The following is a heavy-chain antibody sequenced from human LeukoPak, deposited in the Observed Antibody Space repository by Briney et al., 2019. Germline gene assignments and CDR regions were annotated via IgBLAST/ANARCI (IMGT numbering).Heavy chain of an antibody. J-gene: IGHJ4*02. V-gene: IGHV4-38-2*01. Sequence: SETLSLTCAVSGYSISSGYYRGWIRQPPGKGLGWIGSIYHSGSTYYNPSLKSRVTISVDTSKNQFSLKLSSVTAADTAVYYCARQGSRFLQWLKFVYWGQGTLVTVSS. CDR1: GYSISSGYY. D-gene: IGHD3-3*01. CDR3: ARQGSRFLQWLKFVY. CDR2: IYHSGST.